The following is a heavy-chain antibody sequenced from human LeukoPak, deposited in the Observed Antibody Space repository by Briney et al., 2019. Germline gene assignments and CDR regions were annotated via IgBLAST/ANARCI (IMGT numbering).Heavy chain of an antibody. CDR3: ARALLSWYYYYGMDV. CDR2: MNPNSGNT. V-gene: IGHV1-8*01. Sequence: ASVKVSCKASGYTFTSYDINWVRQATGQGLEWMGWMNPNSGNTGYAQKFQGGVTMTRNTSISTAYMELSSLRSEDTAVYYCARALLSWYYYYGMDVWGQGTTVTVSS. J-gene: IGHJ6*02. CDR1: GYTFTSYD.